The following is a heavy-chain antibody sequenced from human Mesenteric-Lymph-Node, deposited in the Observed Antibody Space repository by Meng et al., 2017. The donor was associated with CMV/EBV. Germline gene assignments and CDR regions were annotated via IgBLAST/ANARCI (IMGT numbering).Heavy chain of an antibody. J-gene: IGHJ6*02. CDR1: GFTFSSRA. CDR3: ARGDCSSTSCYFNGYYYYGMDV. D-gene: IGHD2-2*01. V-gene: IGHV3-23*01. Sequence: GESLKISCAASGFTFSSRAMSWVRQGPGKGLEWVSSISGSGGNTYYADSVKGRFTISRDNSKNTLYLQMNSLRAEDTAVYYCARGDCSSTSCYFNGYYYYGMDVWGQGTTVTVSS. CDR2: ISGSGGNT.